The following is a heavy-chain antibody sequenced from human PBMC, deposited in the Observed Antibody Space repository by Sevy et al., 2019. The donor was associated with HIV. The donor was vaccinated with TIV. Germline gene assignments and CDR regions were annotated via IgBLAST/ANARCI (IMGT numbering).Heavy chain of an antibody. CDR2: ISVSSGTV. Sequence: GGSLRLSCAVSGFTFGSYTMNWVRQAPGRGLEWLSYISVSSGTVYYADSVKGRFTISRDNAKNSLYLQMNSLRAEDSAVYYCVRFEDYWGQGTLVTVSS. CDR1: GFTFGSYT. J-gene: IGHJ4*02. V-gene: IGHV3-48*01. CDR3: VRFEDY.